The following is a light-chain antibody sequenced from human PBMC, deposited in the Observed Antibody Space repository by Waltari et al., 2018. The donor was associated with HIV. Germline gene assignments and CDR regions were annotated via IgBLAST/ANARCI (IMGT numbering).Light chain of an antibody. CDR2: GDS. V-gene: IGLV1-40*01. CDR3: QSYDSSLSGFWV. J-gene: IGLJ3*02. CDR1: SSNIGAGYD. Sequence: QSVLTQPPSVSGAPGQRVTISCTGHSSNIGAGYDVPRYQQLPGIAPKLLIYGDSNRPSGVPDLFSGSKSGTSASLAITGLQAEDEADYYCQSYDSSLSGFWVFGGGTKLTVL.